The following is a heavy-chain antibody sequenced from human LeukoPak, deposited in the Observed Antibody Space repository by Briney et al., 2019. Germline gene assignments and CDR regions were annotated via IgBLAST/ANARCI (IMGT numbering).Heavy chain of an antibody. CDR1: GYTFIAYY. D-gene: IGHD4-17*01. Sequence: GASVKVSCKASGYTFIAYYMHWVRQAPGQGLEWMGWISPNSGGTNYAQKFQGRVTMTRDTSITTAYMELSRLRSDDTAVYYCAKGGDYAYFDYWGQGTLVTVSS. J-gene: IGHJ4*02. CDR2: ISPNSGGT. CDR3: AKGGDYAYFDY. V-gene: IGHV1-2*02.